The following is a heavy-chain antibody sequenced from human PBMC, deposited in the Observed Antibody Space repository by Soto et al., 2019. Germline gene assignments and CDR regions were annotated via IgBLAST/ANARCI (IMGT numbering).Heavy chain of an antibody. CDR2: IKSKTDGGTT. D-gene: IGHD3-10*01. Sequence: EVQLVESGGGLVKPGGSLRLSCTASGFTFSNAWMSWVRQAPGKGLEWVGRIKSKTDGGTTDYAAPVKGSFTISRDDSKDTRYLQMNSLKPDDTAVYFFTAASAVLLWFGAYDAFDIWGRGTMVSVSS. CDR1: GFTFSNAW. CDR3: TAASAVLLWFGAYDAFDI. J-gene: IGHJ3*02. V-gene: IGHV3-15*01.